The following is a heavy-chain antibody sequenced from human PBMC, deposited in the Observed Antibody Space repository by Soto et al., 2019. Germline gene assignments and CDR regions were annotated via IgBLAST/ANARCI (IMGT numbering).Heavy chain of an antibody. CDR3: VRAGHVFDVHYYGMDL. J-gene: IGHJ6*02. D-gene: IGHD3-10*01. V-gene: IGHV3-21*01. Sequence: GGSLRLSCEASGFTFNDYSMDWVRQAPEKGLEWVSSISSSGTYIDYADSVKGRFAISRDNANNVMYLQMDTLRAEDTAVYYCVRAGHVFDVHYYGMDLWGQGTTVTVSS. CDR2: ISSSGTYI. CDR1: GFTFNDYS.